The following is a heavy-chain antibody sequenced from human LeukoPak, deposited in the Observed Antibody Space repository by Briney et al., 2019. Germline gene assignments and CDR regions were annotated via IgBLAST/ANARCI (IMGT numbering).Heavy chain of an antibody. CDR1: GVSISSYY. CDR3: ARGSRDGYRGRSDAFDI. D-gene: IGHD5-24*01. CDR2: IYYSGST. Sequence: SETLSLTCTVSGVSISSYYWSWIRQPPGKGLEWIGYIYYSGSTNYNPSLKSRVTISVDTSKNQFSLKLSSVTAADTAVYYCARGSRDGYRGRSDAFDIWGQGTMVTVPS. J-gene: IGHJ3*02. V-gene: IGHV4-59*01.